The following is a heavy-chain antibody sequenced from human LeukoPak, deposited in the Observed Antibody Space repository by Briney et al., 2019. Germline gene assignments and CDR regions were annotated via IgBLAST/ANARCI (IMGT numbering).Heavy chain of an antibody. CDR2: IIPIFGTA. Sequence: SVKVSCKASGGTFSSYAISWVRQAPGQGLEWMGGIIPIFGTANYAQKFQGRVTITADESTSTAYMELSSLGSEDTAVYYCARGSYYYDSSGFDAFDIWGQGTMVTVSS. CDR1: GGTFSSYA. V-gene: IGHV1-69*13. D-gene: IGHD3-22*01. J-gene: IGHJ3*02. CDR3: ARGSYYYDSSGFDAFDI.